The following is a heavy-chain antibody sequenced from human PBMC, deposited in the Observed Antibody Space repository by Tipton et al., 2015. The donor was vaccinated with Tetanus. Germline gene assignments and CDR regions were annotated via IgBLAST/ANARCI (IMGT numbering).Heavy chain of an antibody. CDR3: ARGTSRIVYYFDY. CDR1: GFTFSSYG. CDR2: IWYDGSNK. Sequence: SGFTFSSYGMHWVRQAPGKGLEWVAVIWYDGSNKYYADSVKGRFTTSRDNSKNTLYLQMNSLRAEDTAVYYCARGTSRIVYYFDYWGQGTLVTVSS. V-gene: IGHV3-33*01. J-gene: IGHJ4*02. D-gene: IGHD2-21*01.